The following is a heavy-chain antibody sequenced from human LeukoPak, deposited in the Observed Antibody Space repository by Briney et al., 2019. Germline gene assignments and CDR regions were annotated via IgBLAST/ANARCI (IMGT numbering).Heavy chain of an antibody. V-gene: IGHV3-7*05. D-gene: IGHD2/OR15-2a*01. J-gene: IGHJ6*02. Sequence: GGSLRLSCAASRFTFSSYWMSWVRQAPGKGLEWVANIKQDGSEKYYVDSVKGRFTISRDNAKNSPYLQMNSLRAEDTAVYYCARDFYGPYYYYGMDVWGQGTTVTVSS. CDR1: RFTFSSYW. CDR2: IKQDGSEK. CDR3: ARDFYGPYYYYGMDV.